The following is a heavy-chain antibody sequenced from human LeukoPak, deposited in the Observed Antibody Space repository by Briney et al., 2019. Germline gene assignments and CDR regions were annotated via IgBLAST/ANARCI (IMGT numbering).Heavy chain of an antibody. Sequence: GGSLRLSCAASGLTFSSYAMNWVRQAPGKGLEWVAFIRYDGSNKYYADSVKGRFTISRDNSKNTLYLQMNSLRAEDTAVYYCAKDSPFVVAAETSFDYWGQGTLVTVSS. D-gene: IGHD2-15*01. CDR1: GLTFSSYA. J-gene: IGHJ4*02. CDR3: AKDSPFVVAAETSFDY. CDR2: IRYDGSNK. V-gene: IGHV3-30*02.